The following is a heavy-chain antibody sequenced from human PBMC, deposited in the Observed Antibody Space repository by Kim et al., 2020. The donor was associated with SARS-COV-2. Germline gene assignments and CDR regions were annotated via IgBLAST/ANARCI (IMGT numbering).Heavy chain of an antibody. Sequence: GGSLRLSCTASGFTFGDYAMSWFRQAPGKGLEWVGFIRSKAYGGTTEYAAAVRGRFTISRDDSKSIAYLQMNSLKTEDTAVYYCTREEGGASDYWGQGTLVTVSS. V-gene: IGHV3-49*03. J-gene: IGHJ4*02. CDR1: GFTFGDYA. D-gene: IGHD1-26*01. CDR3: TREEGGASDY. CDR2: IRSKAYGGTT.